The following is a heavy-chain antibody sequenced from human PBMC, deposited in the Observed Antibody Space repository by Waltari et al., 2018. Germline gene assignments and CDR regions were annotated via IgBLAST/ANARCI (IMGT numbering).Heavy chain of an antibody. D-gene: IGHD1-26*01. V-gene: IGHV1-18*01. CDR3: ATSVGAREGFDI. CDR1: VYTFPTFG. CDR2: IIAYSGDT. J-gene: IGHJ3*02. Sequence: QVQLKQSGPEMKKPGASVKVSCEASVYTFPTFGISWVRQAPGQGLEWMGWIIAYSGDTNFAQKLQDRVSMTTDTSTRTAYMDLRSLRSDVTVVYYCATSVGAREGFDIWGQGTMVTVSS.